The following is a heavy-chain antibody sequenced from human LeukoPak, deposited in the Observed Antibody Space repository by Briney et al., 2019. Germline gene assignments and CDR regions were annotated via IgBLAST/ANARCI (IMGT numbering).Heavy chain of an antibody. Sequence: GGSLGLSCAASGFSFGTYGMSWVRQAPGKGLEWVSAIGSSGGSTYYADSVRGRFTVSRDNSKNILYLEMNTLRAEDTALYYCAKIVRRTGTDSWGQGTLVTVSS. D-gene: IGHD1/OR15-1a*01. CDR2: IGSSGGST. CDR1: GFSFGTYG. V-gene: IGHV3-23*01. J-gene: IGHJ4*02. CDR3: AKIVRRTGTDS.